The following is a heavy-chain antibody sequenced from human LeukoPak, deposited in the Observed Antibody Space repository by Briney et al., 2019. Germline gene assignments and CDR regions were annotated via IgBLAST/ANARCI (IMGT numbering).Heavy chain of an antibody. V-gene: IGHV3-15*01. CDR3: RRVVRDTEDDY. D-gene: IGHD3-3*01. J-gene: IGHJ4*02. Sequence: RAGGSLRLSCAASGFTSNNAWMSWVRQPPGKGLEWVGHIKSKTDGGTTDYAAPVKGRFTISRDDSKSTLYLQMNSLKTEDTAVYYCRRVVRDTEDDYWGQGTLVTVSS. CDR1: GFTSNNAW. CDR2: IKSKTDGGTT.